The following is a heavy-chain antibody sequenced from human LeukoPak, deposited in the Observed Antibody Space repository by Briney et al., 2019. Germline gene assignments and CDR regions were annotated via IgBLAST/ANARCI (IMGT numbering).Heavy chain of an antibody. Sequence: GGSLRLSCAASGFTFSSYAMHWVRQAPGKGLEYVSAISSNGGSTYYANSVKGRFTNSRDNSKNTLYLQMGSLRAEDMAVYYCASGIMITFGGVIANDYWGQGTLVTVSS. CDR3: ASGIMITFGGVIANDY. CDR1: GFTFSSYA. CDR2: ISSNGGST. D-gene: IGHD3-16*02. V-gene: IGHV3-64*01. J-gene: IGHJ4*02.